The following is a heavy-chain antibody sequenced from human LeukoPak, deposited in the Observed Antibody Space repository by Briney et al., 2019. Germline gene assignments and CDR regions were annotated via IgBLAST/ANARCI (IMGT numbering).Heavy chain of an antibody. CDR1: GGSISSGGYS. J-gene: IGHJ4*02. CDR3: ASGRGYSSSWHDY. V-gene: IGHV4-30-2*01. CDR2: IYHSGST. Sequence: SETLSLTCAVSGGSISSGGYSWSWIRQPPGKGLEWIGYIYHSGSTYYNPSLKSRVTISADRSKNQFSLKLSSVTAADTAVYYCASGRGYSSSWHDYWGQGTLVTVSS. D-gene: IGHD6-13*01.